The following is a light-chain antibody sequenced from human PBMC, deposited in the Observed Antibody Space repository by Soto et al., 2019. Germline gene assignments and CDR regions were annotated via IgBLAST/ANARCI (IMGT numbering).Light chain of an antibody. Sequence: EIVLTQSPATLSLSPGERATLSCRASQSVSSYLAWYQQKPGQAPRLLIYDASNRATGIPARFSGSGSGTDFTLTISSLEPEDFAVYYCQQRSNWPPIFTVVPGTKGDIK. CDR2: DAS. CDR1: QSVSSY. V-gene: IGKV3-11*01. J-gene: IGKJ3*01. CDR3: QQRSNWPPIFT.